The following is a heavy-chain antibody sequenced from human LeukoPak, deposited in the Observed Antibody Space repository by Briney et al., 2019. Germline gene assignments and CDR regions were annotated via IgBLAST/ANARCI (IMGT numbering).Heavy chain of an antibody. Sequence: ASVKVSCKASGGTFSSYAISWVRQAPGQGLEWMGWINSYNGKTNYSQKFQDRISMTTDTSTSTAYMELRTLRYDDTAVYYCTRVPELPEYWGQGTLVTVSS. CDR1: GGTFSSYA. CDR2: INSYNGKT. D-gene: IGHD2-15*01. CDR3: TRVPELPEY. J-gene: IGHJ4*02. V-gene: IGHV1-18*01.